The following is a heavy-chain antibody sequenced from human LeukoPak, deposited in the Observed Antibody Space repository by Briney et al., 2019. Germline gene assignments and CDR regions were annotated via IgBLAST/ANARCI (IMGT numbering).Heavy chain of an antibody. Sequence: SQTLSLTCAISRDSVSSNSAAWNWIRQSPSRGLEWLGRTYYRSRWYDDYAVSAKSRITINPDTSKNQFSLQLNSVTPEDTAVYYCARDPLGGYHGMDVWGQGTTVIVSS. V-gene: IGHV6-1*01. CDR2: TYYRSRWYD. J-gene: IGHJ6*02. D-gene: IGHD3-16*01. CDR3: ARDPLGGYHGMDV. CDR1: RDSVSSNSAA.